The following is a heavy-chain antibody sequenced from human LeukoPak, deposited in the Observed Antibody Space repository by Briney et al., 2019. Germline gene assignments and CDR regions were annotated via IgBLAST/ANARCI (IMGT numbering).Heavy chain of an antibody. CDR1: GGSMSNNY. CDR2: FYTGST. CDR3: ARGTRVGNTGYYFDY. D-gene: IGHD1-7*01. J-gene: IGHJ4*02. Sequence: SETLSLTCTVSGGSMSNNYWSWIRQPRGKELEWIGNFYTGSTYYDPSLRRRVIISVDTSKNHFSLRLSSVTAADTAVYYCARGTRVGNTGYYFDYWGQGAPVTVSS. V-gene: IGHV4-59*01.